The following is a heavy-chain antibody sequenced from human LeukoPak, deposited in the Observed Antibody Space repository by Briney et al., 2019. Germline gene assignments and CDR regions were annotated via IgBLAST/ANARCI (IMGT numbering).Heavy chain of an antibody. CDR1: GFTFSSYG. J-gene: IGHJ1*01. Sequence: GGSLRLSCAASGFTFSSYGMHWVRQAPGKGLEWGAFIRYDGSNKYYADSVKGRFTISSDNSKNTLYLQMNSLRAEDTAVYYCAKDGVRGSYYGGPFQHWGQGTLVTVSS. CDR2: IRYDGSNK. CDR3: AKDGVRGSYYGGPFQH. V-gene: IGHV3-30*02. D-gene: IGHD1-26*01.